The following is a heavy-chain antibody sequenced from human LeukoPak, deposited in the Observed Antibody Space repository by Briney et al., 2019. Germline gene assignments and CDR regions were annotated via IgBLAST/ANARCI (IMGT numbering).Heavy chain of an antibody. D-gene: IGHD3-16*01. CDR3: ARDLGESDAFDI. V-gene: IGHV1-2*02. Sequence: ASVKVSCKASGYTFTGYYMHWVRQAPGQELEWMGWINPNSGGTNYAQKFQGRVTITRDTSISTAYMELSRLRSDDTAVYYCARDLGESDAFDIWGQGTMDTVSS. CDR2: INPNSGGT. J-gene: IGHJ3*02. CDR1: GYTFTGYY.